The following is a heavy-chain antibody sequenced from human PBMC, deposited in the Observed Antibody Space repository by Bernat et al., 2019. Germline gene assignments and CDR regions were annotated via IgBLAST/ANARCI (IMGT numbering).Heavy chain of an antibody. D-gene: IGHD2-15*01. CDR1: GYSISSGYY. Sequence: QVQLQESGPGLVKPSETLSLTCAVSGYSISSGYYWGWIRQPPGKGLEWIGSIYHSGPTYYNPFLKSRLTISVDTSKNQFSLKLSSVTAADTAVYYCARDPTDSGGSPISMAFDIWGQGTMVTVSS. CDR3: ARDPTDSGGSPISMAFDI. J-gene: IGHJ3*02. CDR2: IYHSGPT. V-gene: IGHV4-38-2*02.